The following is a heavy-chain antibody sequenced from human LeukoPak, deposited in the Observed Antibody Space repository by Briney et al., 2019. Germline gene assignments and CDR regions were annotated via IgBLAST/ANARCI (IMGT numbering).Heavy chain of an antibody. CDR3: ASAPYYDFWSGYMGAFDY. V-gene: IGHV3-23*01. Sequence: GGSLRLSCAASGFTFSSYAMHWVRQAPGKGLEWVSAISGSGGSTYYADSVKGRFTISRDNAKNSLYLQMNSLRAEDTAVYYCASAPYYDFWSGYMGAFDYWGQGTLITVSS. CDR1: GFTFSSYA. D-gene: IGHD3-3*01. J-gene: IGHJ4*02. CDR2: ISGSGGST.